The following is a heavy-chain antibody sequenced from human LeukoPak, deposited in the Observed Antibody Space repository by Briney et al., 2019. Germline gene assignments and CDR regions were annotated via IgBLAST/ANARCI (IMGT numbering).Heavy chain of an antibody. CDR2: IRYDGSNK. CDR1: GFTFSSYG. Sequence: PGGSLRLSCAASGFTFSSYGMHWVRQAPGNGLEWVAFIRYDGSNKYYADSVKGRFTISRDNSKNTLYLQMNSLRAEDTAVYYCAHEYCSGGSCSCWFDPWGQGTLVTVSS. CDR3: AHEYCSGGSCSCWFDP. J-gene: IGHJ5*02. D-gene: IGHD2-15*01. V-gene: IGHV3-30*02.